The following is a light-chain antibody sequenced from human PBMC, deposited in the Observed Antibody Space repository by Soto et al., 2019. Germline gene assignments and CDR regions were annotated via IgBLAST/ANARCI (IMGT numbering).Light chain of an antibody. CDR1: QSVLYSSNNKNY. V-gene: IGKV4-1*01. CDR3: QQYYSTPRT. CDR2: WAS. Sequence: DIVMTQSPDSLAVSLGERATIHCKSSQSVLYSSNNKNYLTWYQQKAGQPPRLLIYWASTRESGVPDRFSSSGSGTDFTLTISSLQAEDVAVYYCQQYYSTPRTFGQGTKVEIK. J-gene: IGKJ1*01.